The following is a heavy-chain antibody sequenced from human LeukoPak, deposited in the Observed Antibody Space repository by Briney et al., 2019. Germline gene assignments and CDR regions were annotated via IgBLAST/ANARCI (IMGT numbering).Heavy chain of an antibody. J-gene: IGHJ2*01. V-gene: IGHV3-9*01. CDR3: VKGDRSGYLYWYFDL. CDR1: GFTFDDYA. D-gene: IGHD3-22*01. Sequence: GGSLRLSCAASGFTFDDYAIHWVRQAPGKGLEWVSGISWNSGSVGYADSVRGRFTISRDNAKNSLYLQMNSLRPEDTALYYCVKGDRSGYLYWYFDLWGRGTPVTVSS. CDR2: ISWNSGSV.